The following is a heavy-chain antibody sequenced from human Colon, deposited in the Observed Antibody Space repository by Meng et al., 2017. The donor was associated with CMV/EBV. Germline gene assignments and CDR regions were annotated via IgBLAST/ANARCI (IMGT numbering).Heavy chain of an antibody. V-gene: IGHV3-23*01. J-gene: IGHJ6*02. CDR2: ASTGGST. CDR1: KFAFPKYA. Sequence: GESLKISCAASKFAFPKYAMTWARQAPGKGLEWVSTASTGGSTYYADSVKGRFTISRDNSENTLYLQMSSLRAEDTAVYYCAKDVVQEWGFSGMDVWGPGTTVTVSS. CDR3: AKDVVQEWGFSGMDV. D-gene: IGHD3-3*01.